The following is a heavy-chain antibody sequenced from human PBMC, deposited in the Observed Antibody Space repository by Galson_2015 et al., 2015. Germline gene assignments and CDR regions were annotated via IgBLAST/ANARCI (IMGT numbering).Heavy chain of an antibody. Sequence: SLRLSCAASEFTFTNYWMNWVRQAPGKGLEWLANIKPDGSDRYYVDSVKGRSTISRDNAKNSLYLQMNSLRAEDTAVYYCARDFIAAGGLDVWGQGTTVTVS. CDR2: IKPDGSDR. CDR1: EFTFTNYW. J-gene: IGHJ6*02. V-gene: IGHV3-7*03. CDR3: ARDFIAAGGLDV. D-gene: IGHD3-16*02.